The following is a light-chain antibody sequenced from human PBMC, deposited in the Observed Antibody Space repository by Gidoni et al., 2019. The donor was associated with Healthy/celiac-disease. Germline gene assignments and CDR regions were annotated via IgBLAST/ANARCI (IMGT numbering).Light chain of an antibody. CDR1: QDISNY. Sequence: DIQMTQSPSSLSASVGDRVTITCQASQDISNYLNWYQQKPGKAPKLLSYDASNLETGVPSRFSGSGSGTDFTLTISSLQPEDIATYYCQQYDNLPYTFGQXTKLEIK. CDR2: DAS. V-gene: IGKV1-33*01. CDR3: QQYDNLPYT. J-gene: IGKJ2*01.